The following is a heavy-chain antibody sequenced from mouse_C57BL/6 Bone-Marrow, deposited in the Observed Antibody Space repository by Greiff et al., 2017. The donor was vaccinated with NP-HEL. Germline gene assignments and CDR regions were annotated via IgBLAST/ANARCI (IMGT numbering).Heavy chain of an antibody. V-gene: IGHV1-72*01. CDR2: IDPNSGGT. J-gene: IGHJ1*03. D-gene: IGHD1-1*01. CDR1: GYTFTSYW. CDR3: ATNYDGSSYWYFGV. Sequence: QVQLQQPGAELVKPGASVKLSCKASGYTFTSYWMHWVKQRPGRGLEWIGRIDPNSGGTKYNEKFKSKATLTVDKSSSTANLQLSSLTSEDSAVYYCATNYDGSSYWYFGVWGTGPTVTVSS.